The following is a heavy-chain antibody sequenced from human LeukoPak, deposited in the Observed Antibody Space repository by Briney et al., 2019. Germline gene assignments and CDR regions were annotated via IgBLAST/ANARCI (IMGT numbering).Heavy chain of an antibody. D-gene: IGHD1-26*01. J-gene: IGHJ4*02. CDR2: IDPNTGGT. CDR1: GYTFTNYY. Sequence: ASVKVSCKTSGYTFTNYYIHWVRQSPGQGLEWMGRIDPNTGGTKSAKNFQGRVTMTRDTSISTAYMALSGLRSDDTAVYYCASLYDIVGTTVDYWGQGTLVTVSS. CDR3: ASLYDIVGTTVDY. V-gene: IGHV1-2*06.